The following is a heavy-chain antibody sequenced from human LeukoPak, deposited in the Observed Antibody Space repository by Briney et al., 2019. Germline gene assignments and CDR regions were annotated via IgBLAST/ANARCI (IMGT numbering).Heavy chain of an antibody. V-gene: IGHV1-18*01. CDR3: ARDWAPHPLYDYVWGSYRYTPFDY. Sequence: ASVKVSCKASGYTFTSYGISWVRQAPGQGLEWMGWISAYNGNTNYAQKLQGRVTMTTDTSTSTAYMELRSLRSDDTAVYYCARDWAPHPLYDYVWGSYRYTPFDYWGQGALVTVSS. CDR2: ISAYNGNT. J-gene: IGHJ4*02. D-gene: IGHD3-16*02. CDR1: GYTFTSYG.